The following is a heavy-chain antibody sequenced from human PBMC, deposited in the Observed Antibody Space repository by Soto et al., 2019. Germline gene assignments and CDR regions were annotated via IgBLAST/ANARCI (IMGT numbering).Heavy chain of an antibody. Sequence: SVKVSCKASGGTFSSYAISWVRQAPGQGLEWMGGIIPIFGTANYAQKFQGRVTITADESTSTAYMELSSLRSEDTAVYYCARPRGGSYYPAHYFVYWGQGTLVTVSS. D-gene: IGHD1-26*01. V-gene: IGHV1-69*13. CDR2: IIPIFGTA. J-gene: IGHJ4*02. CDR1: GGTFSSYA. CDR3: ARPRGGSYYPAHYFVY.